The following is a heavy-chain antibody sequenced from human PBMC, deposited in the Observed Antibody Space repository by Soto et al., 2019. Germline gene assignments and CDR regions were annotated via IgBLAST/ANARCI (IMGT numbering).Heavy chain of an antibody. D-gene: IGHD3-10*01. CDR1: GGSIISYY. J-gene: IGHJ6*03. CDR2: IYYSGST. Sequence: SETLSLTCTVSGGSIISYYWSWIRQPPGKGLEWIGYIYYSGSTNYNPSLKSRVTISVDTSKNQFSLKLRSVTAADTALYYCARCGSGSYFASGYYYYYMDVWGKGTTVTVSS. CDR3: ARCGSGSYFASGYYYYYMDV. V-gene: IGHV4-59*01.